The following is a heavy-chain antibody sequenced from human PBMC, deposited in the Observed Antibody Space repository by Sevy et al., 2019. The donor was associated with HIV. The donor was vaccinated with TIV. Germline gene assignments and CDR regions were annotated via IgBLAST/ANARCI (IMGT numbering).Heavy chain of an antibody. J-gene: IGHJ4*02. CDR1: GFTFRSYS. CDR2: ISFSGGST. V-gene: IGHV3-23*01. D-gene: IGHD3-10*01. CDR3: AKDRVSGTYYTGDFDY. Sequence: GGSLRLSCAASGFTFRSYSMNWVRQAPGMGLEWVSVISFSGGSTYYADSVKGRFTISRDNSKNTLYLQMISLRAEDTAVYYCAKDRVSGTYYTGDFDYWGQGTLVTVSS.